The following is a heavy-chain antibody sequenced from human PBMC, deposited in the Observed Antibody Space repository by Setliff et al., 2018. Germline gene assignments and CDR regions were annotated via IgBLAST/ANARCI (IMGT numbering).Heavy chain of an antibody. CDR3: AKVGKSGTWDQYFQY. V-gene: IGHV3-21*01. CDR1: GFTFSTYT. D-gene: IGHD3-10*01. J-gene: IGHJ1*01. Sequence: GGSLRLSCAVSGFTFSTYTMNWVRQAPGKGLEWVSSISSNSYYIYYADSVKGRFTISRDNAKNSLSLQLNNLRAEDTAVYYCAKVGKSGTWDQYFQYWGQGTLVTVSS. CDR2: ISSNSYYI.